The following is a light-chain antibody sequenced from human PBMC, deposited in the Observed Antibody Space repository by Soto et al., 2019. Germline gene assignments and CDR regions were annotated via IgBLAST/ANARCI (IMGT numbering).Light chain of an antibody. CDR1: QSINTY. Sequence: ENVLTQSPATLSLSPGEGATLSCRASQSINTYLAWYQQKPGQAPRLLIYDASKRATGIPDRFSGSGSGRDFTLTISGLEPEDFAVYYCQQYGSSPLISFGQGTRLEIK. CDR2: DAS. J-gene: IGKJ5*01. V-gene: IGKV3-20*01. CDR3: QQYGSSPLIS.